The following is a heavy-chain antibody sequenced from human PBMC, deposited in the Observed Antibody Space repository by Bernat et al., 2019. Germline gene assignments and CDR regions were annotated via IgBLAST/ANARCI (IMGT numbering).Heavy chain of an antibody. CDR1: GRSFSGYY. V-gene: IGHV4-34*01. J-gene: IGHJ6*03. CDR2: INHIGST. Sequence: QVQLQQWGAGLLKPSETLSLTCAVYGRSFSGYYWSWIRHPPGKGLEWFGEINHIGSTNYNPSLKSRVTISIDRSKNPFCLKLSSVTAEATAVYYGAREGGTRGPYYYYMDVWGKGTTVTVSS. CDR3: AREGGTRGPYYYYMDV. D-gene: IGHD3-16*01.